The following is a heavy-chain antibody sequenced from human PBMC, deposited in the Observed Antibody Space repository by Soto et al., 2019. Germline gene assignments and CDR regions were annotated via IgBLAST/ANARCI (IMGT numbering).Heavy chain of an antibody. CDR1: GGSVSSSSYY. CDR3: AREGKRVSMVRGFDS. CDR2: IYFSGTT. V-gene: IGHV4-61*01. D-gene: IGHD3-10*01. Sequence: QVQLQESGPGLVKPSETLSLTCTVSGGSVSSSSYYWTWLRQPPGKRLEWIGYIYFSGTTEYNPSLKSRVAISFDTSKSQFSLKLSSVIAADTAVYYCAREGKRVSMVRGFDSWGQGTLVTVSS. J-gene: IGHJ4*02.